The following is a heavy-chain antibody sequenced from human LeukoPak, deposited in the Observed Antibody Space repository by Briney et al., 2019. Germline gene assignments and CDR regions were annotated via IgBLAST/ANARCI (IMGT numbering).Heavy chain of an antibody. J-gene: IGHJ4*02. Sequence: GGSLRLSCAASGFTFTNAWMSWVRQAPGKGLEWVGHIKSKTDGGTTDYAAPVKGRFTISRDDSINTLYLQMNSLKTEDTAVYYCAKGGPSIAVAGLDYWGQGTLVTVSS. CDR2: IKSKTDGGTT. D-gene: IGHD6-19*01. CDR3: AKGGPSIAVAGLDY. CDR1: GFTFTNAW. V-gene: IGHV3-15*01.